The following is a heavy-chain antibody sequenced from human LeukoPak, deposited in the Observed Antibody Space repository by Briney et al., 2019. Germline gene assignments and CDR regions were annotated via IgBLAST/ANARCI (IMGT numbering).Heavy chain of an antibody. V-gene: IGHV3-23*01. CDR2: INTSGGNT. Sequence: PGGSLRLSCAASGFTFSSYAMTWVRQAPGKGLEWVSVINTSGGNTDYADPVKGRFTISRDNSKNTLYLQMNSLRAEDTAAYYCAKGSGWYVWGQGTLVTVSS. CDR1: GFTFSSYA. D-gene: IGHD6-19*01. J-gene: IGHJ4*02. CDR3: AKGSGWYV.